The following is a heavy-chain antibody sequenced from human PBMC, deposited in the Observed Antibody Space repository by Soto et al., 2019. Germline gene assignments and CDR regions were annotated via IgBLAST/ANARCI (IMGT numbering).Heavy chain of an antibody. D-gene: IGHD6-13*01. CDR1: GFTVSSNY. CDR2: IYSGGST. V-gene: IGHV3-53*04. CDR3: ARDPPRGIAAAGTH. Sequence: GGSLRLSCAASGFTVSSNYMSWVRQAPGKGLEWVSVIYSGGSTYYADSVKGRFTISRHNSKNTLYLQMNSLRAEDTAVYYCARDPPRGIAAAGTHWGQGTLVTVSS. J-gene: IGHJ4*02.